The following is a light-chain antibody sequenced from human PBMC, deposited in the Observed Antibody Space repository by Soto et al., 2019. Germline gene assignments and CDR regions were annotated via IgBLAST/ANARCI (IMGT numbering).Light chain of an antibody. CDR2: AAS. CDR3: QQSYSTPWT. Sequence: DIQMTQSPSSLSASVGDRVTITCRASQSISSYLNWYQQKPGKAPKLLMYAASSLQSGVPSRFSGSGSGTDFTLPISSLQPEDFATYYCQQSYSTPWTFGQGTKVEIK. J-gene: IGKJ1*01. CDR1: QSISSY. V-gene: IGKV1-39*01.